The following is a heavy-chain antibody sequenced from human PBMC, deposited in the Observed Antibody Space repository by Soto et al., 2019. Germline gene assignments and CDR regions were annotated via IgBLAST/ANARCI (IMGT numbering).Heavy chain of an antibody. D-gene: IGHD5-12*01. CDR1: GGSISSGGYS. V-gene: IGHV4-30-2*01. Sequence: QLQLQESGSGLVKPSQTLSLTCAVSGGSISSGGYSWSWIRQPPGEGLEWIGYIYHSGSTYYNPSLKSRVTISVDRSKNQFSLKLSSVTAADTAVYYCARVGDILDNWFDPWGQGTLVTVSS. J-gene: IGHJ5*02. CDR2: IYHSGST. CDR3: ARVGDILDNWFDP.